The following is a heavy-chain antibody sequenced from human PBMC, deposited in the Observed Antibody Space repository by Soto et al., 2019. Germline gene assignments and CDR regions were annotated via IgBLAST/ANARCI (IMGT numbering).Heavy chain of an antibody. CDR1: GVSISSYY. D-gene: IGHD3-3*01. Sequence: SETLSLTCTVSGVSISSYYWSWIRQPPGKGLEWIGYIYYSGSTNYNPSLKSRVTISVDTSKNQFSLKLSSVTAADTAVYYCARAWTLEWLLYFDYWGQGTLVTVSS. CDR2: IYYSGST. J-gene: IGHJ4*02. V-gene: IGHV4-59*08. CDR3: ARAWTLEWLLYFDY.